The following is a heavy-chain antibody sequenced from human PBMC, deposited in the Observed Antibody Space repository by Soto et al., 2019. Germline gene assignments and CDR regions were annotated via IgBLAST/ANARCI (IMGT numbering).Heavy chain of an antibody. D-gene: IGHD3-22*01. CDR2: IYSGGST. V-gene: IGHV3-53*01. CDR3: ARVGLTYYYDSSGYPDY. J-gene: IGHJ4*02. Sequence: GGSLRLSCAASGFTVSSNYMSWVRQAPGKGLEWVSVIYSGGSTYYADSAKGRFTISRNNSKNTLYLQMNSLRAEGTAVYYCARVGLTYYYDSSGYPDYWGQGT. CDR1: GFTVSSNY.